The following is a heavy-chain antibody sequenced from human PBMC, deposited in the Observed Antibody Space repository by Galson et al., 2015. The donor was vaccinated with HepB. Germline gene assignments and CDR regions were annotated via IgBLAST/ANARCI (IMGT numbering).Heavy chain of an antibody. CDR2: INPNSGGT. V-gene: IGHV1-2*06. J-gene: IGHJ4*02. CDR3: ARGRSYYRKSSWDLGDY. Sequence: SVKVSCKASGYTFTGYYMHWVRQAPGQGLEWMGRINPNSGGTNYAQKFQGRVTMTRDTSISTAYMELSRLRSDDTAVYYCARGRSYYRKSSWDLGDYWGQGTLVTVSS. CDR1: GYTFTGYY. D-gene: IGHD1-26*01.